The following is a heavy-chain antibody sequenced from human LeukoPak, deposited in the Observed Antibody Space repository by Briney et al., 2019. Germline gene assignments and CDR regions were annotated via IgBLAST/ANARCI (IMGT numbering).Heavy chain of an antibody. CDR1: GFTFDDYG. J-gene: IGHJ4*02. Sequence: GGSLRLSCEASGFTFDDYGMSWVRQLPGKGLEWVSGINRNGDSTDYAGSVKGRFTISRDNAKNSHFLQMSSPRVEDTALYYCARGFRNGPFDCWGQGTLVTVSS. CDR2: INRNGDST. CDR3: ARGFRNGPFDC. V-gene: IGHV3-20*04. D-gene: IGHD2-8*01.